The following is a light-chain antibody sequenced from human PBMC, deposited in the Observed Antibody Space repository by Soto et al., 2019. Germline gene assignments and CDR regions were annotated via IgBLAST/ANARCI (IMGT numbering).Light chain of an antibody. Sequence: IQMTQSGSSLSASVGDRVTITCRASQSITRYLNWYQQKPGKAPNLLIYAASSLHSGVPSRFSGAGSGTDFTLTISSLQPEDFATYYCQQTSRTPKTFGQGTKVDIK. V-gene: IGKV1-39*01. CDR3: QQTSRTPKT. CDR2: AAS. J-gene: IGKJ1*01. CDR1: QSITRY.